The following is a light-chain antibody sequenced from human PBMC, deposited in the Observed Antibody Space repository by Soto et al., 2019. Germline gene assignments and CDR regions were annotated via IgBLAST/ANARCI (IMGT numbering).Light chain of an antibody. J-gene: IGLJ1*01. Sequence: QSALTQPASVSGSPGQSITISCTGTSSDVGGYNHVSWYQQHPGKAPKLMIYEVSNRPSGVSNRFSGSKSANTASLTISGLQAEDEADYYCSSYTTTNTYVFGTGTKVTVL. CDR2: EVS. CDR3: SSYTTTNTYV. CDR1: SSDVGGYNH. V-gene: IGLV2-14*01.